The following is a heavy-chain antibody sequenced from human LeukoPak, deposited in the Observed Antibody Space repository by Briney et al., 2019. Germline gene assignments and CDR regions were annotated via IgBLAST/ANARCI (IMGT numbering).Heavy chain of an antibody. D-gene: IGHD5-24*01. J-gene: IGHJ4*02. Sequence: DPGGSLRLSCAASGFTFSSYGMSWVRQAPGKGLEWVSAISGSGGSTYYADSVKGRFTISRDNSKNTLYLQMNSLRAEDTAVYYCARDMGDGYNDGLYYFDYWGQGTLVTVSS. CDR3: ARDMGDGYNDGLYYFDY. CDR1: GFTFSSYG. CDR2: ISGSGGST. V-gene: IGHV3-23*01.